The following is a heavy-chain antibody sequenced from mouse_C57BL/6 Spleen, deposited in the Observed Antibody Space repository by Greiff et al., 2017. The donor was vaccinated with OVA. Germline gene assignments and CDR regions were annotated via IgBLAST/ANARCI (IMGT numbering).Heavy chain of an antibody. CDR3: ARNYGSSYFDV. J-gene: IGHJ1*03. V-gene: IGHV1-50*01. Sequence: QVQLQQPGAELVKPGASVKLSCKASGYTFTSYWMQWVKQRPGQGLEWIGEIDPSDSYTNYNQKFTGQATLTVDTSSSTAYMQLSSLTSEDSAVYYCARNYGSSYFDVWGTGTTVTVSS. CDR1: GYTFTSYW. CDR2: IDPSDSYT. D-gene: IGHD1-1*01.